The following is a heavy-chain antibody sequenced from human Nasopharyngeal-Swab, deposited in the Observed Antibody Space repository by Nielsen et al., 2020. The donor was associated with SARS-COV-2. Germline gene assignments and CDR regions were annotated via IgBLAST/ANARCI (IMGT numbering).Heavy chain of an antibody. V-gene: IGHV1-2*06. Sequence: ASVKVSCKASGYTFTGYYMHWVRQAPGQGLEWMGRINPNSGGTNYAQKFQGRVTMTRDTSISTAYMELSRLRSDDTAVYYCASPRNRDGYNSFGYWGQGTLVTVSS. D-gene: IGHD5-24*01. CDR3: ASPRNRDGYNSFGY. CDR2: INPNSGGT. CDR1: GYTFTGYY. J-gene: IGHJ4*02.